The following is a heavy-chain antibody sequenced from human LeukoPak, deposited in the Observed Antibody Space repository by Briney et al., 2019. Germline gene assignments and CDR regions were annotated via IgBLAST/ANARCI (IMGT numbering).Heavy chain of an antibody. V-gene: IGHV1-69*04. Sequence: ASVKVSCKASGGTFSSYAISWVRQAPGQGLEWMGRIFPILGIANYAQKFQGRVTITADKSTSTAYMELSSLRSEDTAVYYCAREAAVAARTFDYWGQGTLVTVSS. CDR3: AREAAVAARTFDY. J-gene: IGHJ4*02. D-gene: IGHD6-19*01. CDR1: GGTFSSYA. CDR2: IFPILGIA.